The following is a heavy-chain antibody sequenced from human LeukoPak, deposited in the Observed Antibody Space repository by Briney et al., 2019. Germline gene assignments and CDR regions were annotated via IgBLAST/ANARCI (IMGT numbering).Heavy chain of an antibody. V-gene: IGHV3-21*01. D-gene: IGHD4-11*01. CDR1: GITLSNYG. Sequence: PGGSLRLSCAVSGITLSNYGMNWVRQAPGKGLEWVSSISDSRDYKYYADSVKGRFTISTDDAKKSVSLQMNSLRAEDTAVYYCARGGKLDYPFDYWGQGTLVTVSS. CDR2: ISDSRDYK. J-gene: IGHJ4*02. CDR3: ARGGKLDYPFDY.